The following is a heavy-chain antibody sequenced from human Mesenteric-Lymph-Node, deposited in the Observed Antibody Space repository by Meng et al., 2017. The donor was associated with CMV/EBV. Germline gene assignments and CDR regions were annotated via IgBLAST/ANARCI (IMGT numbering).Heavy chain of an antibody. D-gene: IGHD4-11*01. CDR3: ARDQGDRLPPYYYYGMDV. V-gene: IGHV3-21*01. Sequence: GESLKISCTASEFIVISDEVRWVRQPPGKGLEWVSSISSSSSYIYYADSVKGRFTISRDNAKNSLYLQMNSLRAEDTAVYYCARDQGDRLPPYYYYGMDVWGQGTTVTVSS. CDR1: EFIVISDE. J-gene: IGHJ6*02. CDR2: ISSSSSYI.